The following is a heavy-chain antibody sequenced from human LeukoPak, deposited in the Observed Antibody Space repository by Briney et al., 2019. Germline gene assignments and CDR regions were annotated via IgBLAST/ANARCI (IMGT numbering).Heavy chain of an antibody. V-gene: IGHV3-7*03. CDR2: IKEDGSEI. D-gene: IGHD6-13*01. J-gene: IGHJ4*02. CDR1: GFTFTRYW. CDR3: ANPRDSSTWYTFDY. Sequence: GGSLRLSCVASGFTFTRYWMNWVRQAPGKGLEWVANIKEDGSEIQYVDSVKGRFTISRDNAKNSLYLQMDSLRAEDTAVYYCANPRDSSTWYTFDYWGQGTLVTVST.